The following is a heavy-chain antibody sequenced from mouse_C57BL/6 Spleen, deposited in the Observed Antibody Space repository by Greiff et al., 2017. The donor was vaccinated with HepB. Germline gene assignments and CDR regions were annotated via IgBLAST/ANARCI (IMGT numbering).Heavy chain of an antibody. Sequence: QVQLKESGPELVKPGASVKISCKASGYAFSSSWMNWVKQRPGKGLEWIGRIYPGDGDTNYNGKFKGKATLTADKSSSTAYMQLSSLTSEDSAVYFCATDSSGPYYAMDYWGQGTSVTVSS. CDR1: GYAFSSSW. J-gene: IGHJ4*01. V-gene: IGHV1-82*01. D-gene: IGHD3-2*02. CDR3: ATDSSGPYYAMDY. CDR2: IYPGDGDT.